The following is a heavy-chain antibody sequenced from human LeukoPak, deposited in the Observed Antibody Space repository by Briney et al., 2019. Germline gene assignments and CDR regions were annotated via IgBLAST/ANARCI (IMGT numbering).Heavy chain of an antibody. Sequence: SETLSLTCAVYGGSFSGYYWSWIRQPPGKGLEWIGEINHSGSTNYNPSLKSRVTISVDTSKNQCSLKLSSVTAADTAVYYCARDPKYYGSGVDYWGQGTLVTVSS. D-gene: IGHD3-10*01. V-gene: IGHV4-34*01. J-gene: IGHJ4*02. CDR2: INHSGST. CDR1: GGSFSGYY. CDR3: ARDPKYYGSGVDY.